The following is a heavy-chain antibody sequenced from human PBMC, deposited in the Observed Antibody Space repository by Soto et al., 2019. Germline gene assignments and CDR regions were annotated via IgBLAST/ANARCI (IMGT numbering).Heavy chain of an antibody. CDR1: GYSISSGYY. V-gene: IGHV4-38-2*01. Sequence: SETLSLTCAVSGYSISSGYYWGWIRQPPGKGLEWIGSIYHSGSTYYNPSLKSRVTISVDTSKNQFSLKLSSVTAADTAVYYCARVLAAAVRDSARFDPWGQGTLVTVS. CDR3: ARVLAAAVRDSARFDP. J-gene: IGHJ5*02. CDR2: IYHSGST. D-gene: IGHD6-13*01.